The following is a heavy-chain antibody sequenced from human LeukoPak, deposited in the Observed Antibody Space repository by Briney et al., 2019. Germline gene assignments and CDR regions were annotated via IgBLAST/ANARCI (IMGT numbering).Heavy chain of an antibody. CDR1: GFTFTNAW. Sequence: GGSLRLSCVDSGFTFTNAWMSWVRQAPGKGLEWIGRIKSKTDGETTNYAEPVRGRFTISRDDSKSAVYLQMNSLKIEDTAVYYCTTDLGTYYHGSQRLIPVDYWGQGTLVTVSS. J-gene: IGHJ4*02. CDR3: TTDLGTYYHGSQRLIPVDY. D-gene: IGHD3-10*01. CDR2: IKSKTDGETT. V-gene: IGHV3-15*01.